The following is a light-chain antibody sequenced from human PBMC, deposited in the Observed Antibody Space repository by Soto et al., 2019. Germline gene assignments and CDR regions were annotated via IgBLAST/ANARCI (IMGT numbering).Light chain of an antibody. V-gene: IGKV1-39*01. Sequence: IHMTQSPSSLSASVGDRITVTCRASQRITTYVNWYQLKPGEAPKLLISTSGTLQRGVPSRFSGSGSRTDFTLTITRLQPADFATYFCQQTYSTPYTLGQGTKLEIK. CDR2: TSG. J-gene: IGKJ2*01. CDR1: QRITTY. CDR3: QQTYSTPYT.